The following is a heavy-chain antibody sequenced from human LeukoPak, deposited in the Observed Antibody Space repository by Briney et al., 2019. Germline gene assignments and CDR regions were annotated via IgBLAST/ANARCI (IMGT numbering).Heavy chain of an antibody. Sequence: ASVKVSCKASGYTFTGYYMHWVRQAPGQGLEWMGWINPNSGGTNYAQKLQGRVTMTTDTSTSTAYMELRSLRSDDTAVYYCARAPGPYYYDSSGQIPEAFDIWGQGTMVTVSS. CDR1: GYTFTGYY. V-gene: IGHV1-2*02. CDR3: ARAPGPYYYDSSGQIPEAFDI. J-gene: IGHJ3*02. D-gene: IGHD3-22*01. CDR2: INPNSGGT.